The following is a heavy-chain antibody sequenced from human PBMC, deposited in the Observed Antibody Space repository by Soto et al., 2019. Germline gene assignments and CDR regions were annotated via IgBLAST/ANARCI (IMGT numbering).Heavy chain of an antibody. CDR3: AREPATAKPEGVDF. J-gene: IGHJ4*02. D-gene: IGHD1-1*01. Sequence: QVQLVQSGAEVRKPGASVKVSCKASGYTFSDYYIHWVRQAPGQGLEWMGWINPNSGGTKYAPKFQGGVTMTRGTSITTAYMEVSRLRSGDTAVYYCAREPATAKPEGVDFWGQGTLVTVSS. CDR2: INPNSGGT. V-gene: IGHV1-2*02. CDR1: GYTFSDYY.